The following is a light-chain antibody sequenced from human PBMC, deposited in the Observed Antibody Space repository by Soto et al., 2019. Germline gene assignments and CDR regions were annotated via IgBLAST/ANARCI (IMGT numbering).Light chain of an antibody. CDR1: SSDVGDYNY. J-gene: IGLJ2*01. V-gene: IGLV2-14*01. CDR3: SSYRSISTLVL. Sequence: QSVLTQPASVSGSPGQSITISCTGTSSDVGDYNYVSWYQQHPGKAPKLMIYDVSNRPSGVSDRFSGSKSGNTASLTISGLQAEDKADYYCSSYRSISTLVLFGGGTKLTVL. CDR2: DVS.